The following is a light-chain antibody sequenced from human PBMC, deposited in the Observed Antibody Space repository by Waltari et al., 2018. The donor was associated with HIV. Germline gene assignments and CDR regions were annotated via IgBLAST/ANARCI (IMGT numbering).Light chain of an antibody. V-gene: IGLV3-25*02. CDR3: QSADTADTSRV. Sequence: SYELTQPPSVSVSPGQTARIPCSGDVLAKQYAYWYQKKPGQAPVLVIYKDTERPSGIPQRFSGSSTGTTGTLTSSGVQPDEEADYYCQSADTADTSRVFGIGTKVTVL. CDR2: KDT. J-gene: IGLJ1*01. CDR1: VLAKQY.